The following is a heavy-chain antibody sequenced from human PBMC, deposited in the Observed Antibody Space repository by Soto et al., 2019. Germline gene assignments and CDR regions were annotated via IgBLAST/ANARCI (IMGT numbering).Heavy chain of an antibody. J-gene: IGHJ5*02. CDR2: LYYSGNT. D-gene: IGHD2-15*01. CDR1: GGSISSFNYF. Sequence: QLQLQESGPGLVKPSETLSLTCTVSGGSISSFNYFWGWIRQPPGKGLEWIGSLYYSGNTYYNSSPKSRVTIYVDTSTKQCTLTLRSVTAADTAVYYCARGGGSAFSWFDPWGQGTLVTVSP. CDR3: ARGGGSAFSWFDP. V-gene: IGHV4-39*01.